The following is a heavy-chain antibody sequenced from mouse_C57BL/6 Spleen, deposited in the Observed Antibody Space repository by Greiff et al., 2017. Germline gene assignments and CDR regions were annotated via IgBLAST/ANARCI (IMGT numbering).Heavy chain of an antibody. V-gene: IGHV5-17*01. CDR3: ASRGVYYGYNYYAMDY. Sequence: EVQGVESGGGLVKPGGSLKLSCAASGFTFSDYGMHWVRQAPEKGLEWVAYISSGSSTIYYADTVKGRFTISRDNAKNTLFLQMTSLRSEDTAMYYCASRGVYYGYNYYAMDYWGQGTSVTVSS. J-gene: IGHJ4*01. CDR2: ISSGSSTI. D-gene: IGHD2-2*01. CDR1: GFTFSDYG.